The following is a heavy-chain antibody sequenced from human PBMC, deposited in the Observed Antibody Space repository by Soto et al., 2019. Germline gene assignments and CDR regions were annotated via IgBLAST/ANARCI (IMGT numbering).Heavy chain of an antibody. CDR3: ARVVPGAEAWFGP. J-gene: IGHJ5*02. CDR2: INPNSGGT. Sequence: ASVKVSCKASGYTFTGYYMHWVRQAPGQGPEWMGWINPNSGGTNYAQKFQGRVTMTRDTSTTTAYMELRSLRSDDTAVYYCARVVPGAEAWFGPWGQGTLVTVSS. D-gene: IGHD2-2*01. V-gene: IGHV1-2*02. CDR1: GYTFTGYY.